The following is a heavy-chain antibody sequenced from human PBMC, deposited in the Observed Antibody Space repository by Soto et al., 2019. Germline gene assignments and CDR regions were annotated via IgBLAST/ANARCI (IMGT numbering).Heavy chain of an antibody. J-gene: IGHJ5*02. V-gene: IGHV4-30-4*01. CDR2: IFYNGST. CDR3: ARDRYYYDFRGHSQWFDR. D-gene: IGHD3-22*01. CDR1: GGSISSGYYY. Sequence: SETLSLTCTVSGGSISSGYYYWSWIRQPPGKALEWIGYIFYNGSTFYNPSLKSRVTMSVDTSKNQFSLKLTSVTAADTAVYPCARDRYYYDFRGHSQWFDRCGQGTLVTVSS.